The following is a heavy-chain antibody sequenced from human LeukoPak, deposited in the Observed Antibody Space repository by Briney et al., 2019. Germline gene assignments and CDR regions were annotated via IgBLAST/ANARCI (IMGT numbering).Heavy chain of an antibody. CDR1: GVSMSSGGYS. Sequence: SETLSLTCAVSGVSMSSGGYSWNWIRQPPGQGLEWFGYIYYSGSTYYNPSLKGRVTISVDTSKNQFSLKLTSVTAADTAVYYCARGRYYDSSGFSWGQGTLVTVSS. V-gene: IGHV4-30-4*07. CDR2: IYYSGST. D-gene: IGHD3-22*01. J-gene: IGHJ5*02. CDR3: ARGRYYDSSGFS.